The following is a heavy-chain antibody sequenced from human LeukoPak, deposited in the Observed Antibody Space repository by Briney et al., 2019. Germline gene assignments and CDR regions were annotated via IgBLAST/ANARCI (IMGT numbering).Heavy chain of an antibody. V-gene: IGHV1-2*02. CDR2: INPNSGDT. J-gene: IGHJ6*03. D-gene: IGHD3-10*01. CDR3: ARGVTGIYYYYHMDV. Sequence: ASVKVSCKASGYTFTGYYMHWVRQAPGQGLEWMGWINPNSGDTNYAQKFQGEVTMTRDTSISTAYMELSRLRSDDTAVYYCARGVTGIYYYYHMDVWGKGTTVTVSS. CDR1: GYTFTGYY.